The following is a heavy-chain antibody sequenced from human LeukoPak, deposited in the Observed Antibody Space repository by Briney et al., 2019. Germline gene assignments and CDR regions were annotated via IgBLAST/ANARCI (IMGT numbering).Heavy chain of an antibody. D-gene: IGHD3-22*01. J-gene: IGHJ4*02. CDR3: ARHYYESSGYYYELDY. CDR2: IYTSGTT. CDR1: GFTFSDYY. V-gene: IGHV3-66*04. Sequence: GGSLRLSCAASGFTFSDYYMSWIRQAPGTGLEWVSVIYTSGTTYYADSVKDRFTISRDNSKNTVYLQMNSLRAEDTAVYYCARHYYESSGYYYELDYWGQGTLVTVSS.